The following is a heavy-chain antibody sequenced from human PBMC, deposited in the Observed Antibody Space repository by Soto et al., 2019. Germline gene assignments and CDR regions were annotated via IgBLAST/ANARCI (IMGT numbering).Heavy chain of an antibody. J-gene: IGHJ3*01. D-gene: IGHD3-3*01. CDR2: ISNSGSVI. CDR3: VRVFASNTFDL. Sequence: EVHLVESGGNLVQAGGSLRLSCAASGFSFISYSMSWVRQAPGKGLEWVSYISNSGSVIHDADSVKGRFTISRDNAKNSLSLQMNSLRDEDTALYYCVRVFASNTFDLWGQGTVVTVS. CDR1: GFSFISYS. V-gene: IGHV3-48*02.